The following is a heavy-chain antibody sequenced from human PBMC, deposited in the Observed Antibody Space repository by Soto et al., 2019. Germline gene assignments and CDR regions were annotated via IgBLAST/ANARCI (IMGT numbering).Heavy chain of an antibody. Sequence: QVQLVESGGGVVQPGRSLRLSCAASGFTFSNYGMHWVRQAPGKGLEWGAVILNDGSTRYHADSVKDRFTISRDNSKNMLYLQMNSLRAEDTAVYYCARDDEYSGNGMDVWGQGTTVTVS. CDR1: GFTFSNYG. CDR3: ARDDEYSGNGMDV. CDR2: ILNDGSTR. D-gene: IGHD3-10*01. V-gene: IGHV3-33*01. J-gene: IGHJ6*02.